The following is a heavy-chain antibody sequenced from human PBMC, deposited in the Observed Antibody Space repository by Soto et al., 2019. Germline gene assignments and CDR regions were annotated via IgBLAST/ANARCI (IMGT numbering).Heavy chain of an antibody. CDR1: GGTFSSYT. J-gene: IGHJ5*02. CDR3: ARDPGTAVTYSWFDP. D-gene: IGHD6-19*01. CDR2: IIPILGIA. Sequence: SSVKVSCKAFGGTFSSYTISWVRQAPGQGLEWMGRIIPILGIANYAQKFQGRVMITADKSTSTAYMELSSLRSEDPAVYYCARDPGTAVTYSWFDPWGKGTLVTVSS. V-gene: IGHV1-69*04.